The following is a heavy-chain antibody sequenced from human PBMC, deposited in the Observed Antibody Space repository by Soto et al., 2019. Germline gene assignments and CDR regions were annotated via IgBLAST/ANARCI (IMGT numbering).Heavy chain of an antibody. CDR1: GDSMSTYY. CDR2: IYDSGTT. D-gene: IGHD3-10*01. Sequence: SETLSLTCSVSGDSMSTYYWTWIRQPPGKGLEWIGYIYDSGTTNYNPSLKSRVAISVDTSKNQFSLKLSSVTAADTAIYYCARSFTYGAQRFDYWGQGALVTVSS. CDR3: ARSFTYGAQRFDY. V-gene: IGHV4-59*01. J-gene: IGHJ4*02.